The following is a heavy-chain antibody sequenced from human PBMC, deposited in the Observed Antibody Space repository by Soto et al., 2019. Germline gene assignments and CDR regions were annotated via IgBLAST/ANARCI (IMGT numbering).Heavy chain of an antibody. CDR3: ARDLTSVRGS. V-gene: IGHV1-69*01. CDR1: GGTFSRHS. D-gene: IGHD3-10*01. Sequence: QVQMVQSGAEVKKPGSSARVSCKVSGGTFSRHSISWVRQAPGQGLEWMGGIIPIFDATQYAQKFQGRLTITADESTTTFPMGLSDLRPEDTAIYNCARDLTSVRGSWG. CDR2: IIPIFDAT. J-gene: IGHJ6*01.